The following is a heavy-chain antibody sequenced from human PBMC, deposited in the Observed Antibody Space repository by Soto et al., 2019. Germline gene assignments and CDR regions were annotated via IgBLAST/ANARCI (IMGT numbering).Heavy chain of an antibody. V-gene: IGHV1-69*13. D-gene: IGHD6-6*01. Sequence: SVKVSCKASGGTFSSYAISWVRQAPGQGLEWMGGIIPIFGTANYAQKFQGRVTITADESTSTAYMELSSLRSEDTAVYYCARDCGEKQLVLCHNWFDPWGQGTLVIVSS. J-gene: IGHJ5*02. CDR1: GGTFSSYA. CDR2: IIPIFGTA. CDR3: ARDCGEKQLVLCHNWFDP.